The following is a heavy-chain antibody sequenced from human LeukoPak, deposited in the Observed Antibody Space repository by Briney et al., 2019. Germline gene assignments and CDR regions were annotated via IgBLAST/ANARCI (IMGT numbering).Heavy chain of an antibody. D-gene: IGHD3-3*02. V-gene: IGHV3-48*02. Sequence: GGSLRLSCVASGFTFSTYSMNWVRQAPGKGLEWVSYISDTSYTIYYADSVKGRFTISRDNAKNSLYLQMSRLRDEDTAVYYCARAFLGGDYWGQGTLVTVSS. CDR2: ISDTSYTI. CDR1: GFTFSTYS. J-gene: IGHJ4*02. CDR3: ARAFLGGDY.